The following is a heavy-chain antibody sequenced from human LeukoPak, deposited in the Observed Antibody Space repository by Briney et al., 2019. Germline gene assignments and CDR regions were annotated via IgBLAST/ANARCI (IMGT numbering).Heavy chain of an antibody. D-gene: IGHD6-19*01. J-gene: IGHJ5*02. Sequence: SVKVSCKASGGTFISYAISWVRQAPGQGLEWMGGIIPIFGTANYAQKFQGRVTITADESTSTAYMELSSLRSEDTAVYYCARNQWLVASRSRWFDPWGQGTLVTVSS. CDR3: ARNQWLVASRSRWFDP. CDR1: GGTFISYA. CDR2: IIPIFGTA. V-gene: IGHV1-69*13.